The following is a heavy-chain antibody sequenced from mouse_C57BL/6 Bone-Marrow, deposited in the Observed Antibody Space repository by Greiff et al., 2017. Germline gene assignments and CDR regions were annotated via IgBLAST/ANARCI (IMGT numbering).Heavy chain of an antibody. J-gene: IGHJ3*01. CDR2: ISYSGST. D-gene: IGHD2-3*01. V-gene: IGHV3-1*01. Sequence: EVKLVESGPGMVKPSQSLSLTCTVTGYSITSGYDWHWIRHFPGNKLEWMGYISYSGSTNYNPSLKSRISITHDTSKNHFFLKLNSVTTEDTATYYCARGSGVDGYYPAWFAYWGQGTLVTVSA. CDR1: GYSITSGYD. CDR3: ARGSGVDGYYPAWFAY.